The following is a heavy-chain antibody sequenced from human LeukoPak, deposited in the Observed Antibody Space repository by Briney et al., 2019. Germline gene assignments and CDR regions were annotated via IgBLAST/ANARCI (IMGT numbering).Heavy chain of an antibody. CDR2: ISGYNGDT. V-gene: IGHV1-18*01. CDR3: ARVEQQLVY. D-gene: IGHD6-13*01. Sequence: ASVKVSCKASGYTFTDYGITWVRQAPGQGLEWMGWISGYNGDTNYARKLQGRVTMTTDTSTSTAYMELRSLRSDDTAVYYCARVEQQLVYWGQGTLVTVSS. J-gene: IGHJ4*02. CDR1: GYTFTDYG.